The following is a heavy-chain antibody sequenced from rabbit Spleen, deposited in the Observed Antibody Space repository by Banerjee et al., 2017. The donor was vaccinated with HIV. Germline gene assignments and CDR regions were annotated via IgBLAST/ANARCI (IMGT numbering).Heavy chain of an antibody. CDR1: GFDFSSYYY. J-gene: IGHJ4*01. Sequence: QEQVKETGGGLVQPGGSLALSCKASGFDFSSYYYIYWVRQAPGKGLEWIGCIYTGSGHTYYASWAKGRFTVSKTSSTTVTLQMTSLTAADTATYFCARSTTYDVGFNLWGPGTLVTVS. CDR3: ARSTTYDVGFNL. CDR2: IYTGSGHT. V-gene: IGHV1S45*01. D-gene: IGHD6-1*01.